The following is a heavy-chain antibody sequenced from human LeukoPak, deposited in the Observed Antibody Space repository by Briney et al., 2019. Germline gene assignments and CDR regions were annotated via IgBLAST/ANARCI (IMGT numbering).Heavy chain of an antibody. V-gene: IGHV4-61*02. CDR2: IYTSGST. CDR3: ARQYYDFWSGYLSAGLLDY. J-gene: IGHJ4*02. Sequence: SQTLSLTCTVSGGSISSGSYYWSWIRQPAGKGLEWIGRIYTSGSTNYNPSLKSRVTISVDTSKNQFSLKLSSVTAADTAVYYCARQYYDFWSGYLSAGLLDYWGQGTLVTVSS. D-gene: IGHD3-3*01. CDR1: GGSISSGSYY.